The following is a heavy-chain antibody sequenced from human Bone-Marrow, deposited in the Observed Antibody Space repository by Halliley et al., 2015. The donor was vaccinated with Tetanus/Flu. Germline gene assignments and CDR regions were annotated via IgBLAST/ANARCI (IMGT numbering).Heavy chain of an antibody. CDR3: AKVMGTTVSSYNYSRFAV. Sequence: SLRLSCAASGFDFFNYAMTWVRQAPGKGLEWVSSISGSGGSTYYADSVKGRVGISRDNSQNTLFLQLDSLRGDDTAFYYCAKVMGTTVSSYNYSRFAVWGQGTTVTVS. V-gene: IGHV3-23*01. CDR1: GFDFFNYA. CDR2: ISGSGGST. J-gene: IGHJ6*02. D-gene: IGHD4-17*01.